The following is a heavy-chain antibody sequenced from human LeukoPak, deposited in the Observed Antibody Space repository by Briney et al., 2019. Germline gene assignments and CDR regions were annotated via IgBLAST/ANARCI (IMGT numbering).Heavy chain of an antibody. J-gene: IGHJ6*03. V-gene: IGHV1-24*01. D-gene: IGHD3-10*01. CDR3: ASGWFGGTYYYYYMDV. CDR1: GYTLTELS. CDR2: VDPEDGET. Sequence: ASVKVSCKVSGYTLTELSMHWVRQAPGKGLEWMGSVDPEDGETIYAQKFQGRVTMTEDTSTDTVYMELSSLRSEDTAMYYCASGWFGGTYYYYYMDVWGKGTTVTVSS.